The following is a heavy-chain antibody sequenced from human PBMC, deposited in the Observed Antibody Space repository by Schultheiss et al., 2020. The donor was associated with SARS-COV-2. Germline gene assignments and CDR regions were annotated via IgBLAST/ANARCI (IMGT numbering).Heavy chain of an antibody. Sequence: GSLRLSCAVYGGSFSGYYWSWIRQHPGKGLEWIGYIYYSGSTNYNPSLKSRVTISVDTSKNQFSLKLSSVTAADTAVYYCARVIDSSGYYRDAFDIWGQGTMVTVSS. J-gene: IGHJ3*02. D-gene: IGHD3-22*01. V-gene: IGHV4-59*12. CDR2: IYYSGST. CDR1: GGSFSGYY. CDR3: ARVIDSSGYYRDAFDI.